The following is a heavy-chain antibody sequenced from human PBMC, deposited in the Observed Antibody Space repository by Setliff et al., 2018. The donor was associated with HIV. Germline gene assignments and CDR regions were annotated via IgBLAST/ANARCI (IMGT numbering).Heavy chain of an antibody. V-gene: IGHV4-34*01. J-gene: IGHJ4*02. CDR3: ARGLNYYGSGSYLPLGY. CDR1: GGSFNDYY. Sequence: SETLSLTCAVYGGSFNDYYWTWIRQPPGKGLEWIGEIDHSGNIKYHASLKSRVTISKDTSKNQISLKLRSVTAVDTAVYYCARGLNYYGSGSYLPLGYWGQGTLVTVS. CDR2: IDHSGNI. D-gene: IGHD3-10*01.